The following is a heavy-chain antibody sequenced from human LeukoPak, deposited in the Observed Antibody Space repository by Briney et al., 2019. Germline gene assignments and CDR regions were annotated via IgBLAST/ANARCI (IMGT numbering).Heavy chain of an antibody. Sequence: GRSLRLSCAASGFTFSSYGMHWVRQAPGKGLEWVAVIWYGGSNKYYADSVKGRFTISRDNSKNTLYLQMNSLRAEDTAVYYCARGPAWFGELGYGMDVWGQGTTVTVSS. V-gene: IGHV3-33*01. CDR2: IWYGGSNK. CDR1: GFTFSSYG. J-gene: IGHJ6*02. CDR3: ARGPAWFGELGYGMDV. D-gene: IGHD3-10*01.